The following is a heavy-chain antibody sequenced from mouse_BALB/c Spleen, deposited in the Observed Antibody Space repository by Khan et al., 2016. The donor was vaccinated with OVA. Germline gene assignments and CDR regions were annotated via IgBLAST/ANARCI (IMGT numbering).Heavy chain of an antibody. CDR3: VRDGAYHRNDGWFAY. Sequence: GAELARPGASVKMSCKASGYTFTSYTIHWIKLRPGQGLEWIGFINPSNGYTNYNQKFKDKATLTADKSSTTVYMQLSSLTSDDSAVYNCVRDGAYHRNDGWFAYWGQGTLVTVSA. J-gene: IGHJ3*01. CDR2: INPSNGYT. D-gene: IGHD2-14*01. V-gene: IGHV1-4*01. CDR1: GYTFTSYT.